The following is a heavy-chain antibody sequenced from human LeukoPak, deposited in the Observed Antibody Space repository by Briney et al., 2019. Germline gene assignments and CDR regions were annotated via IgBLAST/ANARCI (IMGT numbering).Heavy chain of an antibody. CDR2: INHSGST. CDR3: ARLGYTSVRVNWFDP. V-gene: IGHV4-39*01. D-gene: IGHD6-13*01. Sequence: SETLSLTCTVSGGSISSSTYYWGWIRQPPGKGLEWIGEINHSGSTNYNPSLKSRVTISIDTSKNQFSLKLTSVTVADTAVYRCARLGYTSVRVNWFDPWGQGTLVTVSP. J-gene: IGHJ5*02. CDR1: GGSISSSTYY.